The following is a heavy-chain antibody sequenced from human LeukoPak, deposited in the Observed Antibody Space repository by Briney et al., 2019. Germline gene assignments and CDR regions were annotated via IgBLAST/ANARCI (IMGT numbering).Heavy chain of an antibody. Sequence: SETLSLTCTVSGGSISSYYWSWIRQPPGKGLEYIGYIYYSGSTNYNPSLKSRLTISVDTSKSQFSLKLSSVTAADTAVYYCARETSQKGAHYMDVWGKGTTVTISS. CDR3: ARETSQKGAHYMDV. D-gene: IGHD3-16*01. CDR1: GGSISSYY. J-gene: IGHJ6*03. CDR2: IYYSGST. V-gene: IGHV4-59*01.